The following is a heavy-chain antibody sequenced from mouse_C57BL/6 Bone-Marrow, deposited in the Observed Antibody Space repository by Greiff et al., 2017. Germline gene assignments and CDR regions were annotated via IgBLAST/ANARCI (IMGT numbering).Heavy chain of an antibody. Sequence: EVHLVESGTVLVRPGASVKMSCKTSGYTFTSYWMHWVKQRPGQGLEWIGAIYPGNSDTSYNQKFKGKAKLTAVTSASTAYLERSGLTNEDSAVYDGTRRRLIYYYGSSVFYFDYWGQGTTLTVSS. CDR1: GYTFTSYW. CDR3: TRRRLIYYYGSSVFYFDY. J-gene: IGHJ2*01. D-gene: IGHD1-1*01. CDR2: IYPGNSDT. V-gene: IGHV1-5*01.